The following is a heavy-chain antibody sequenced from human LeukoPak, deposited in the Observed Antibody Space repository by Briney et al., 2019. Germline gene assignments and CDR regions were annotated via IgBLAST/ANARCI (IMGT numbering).Heavy chain of an antibody. CDR2: IYYRSKWYN. V-gene: IGHV6-1*01. CDR1: GDSVSGNRAT. J-gene: IGHJ4*02. CDR3: ARSFSGSKIDY. D-gene: IGHD6-19*01. Sequence: SQTLSLTCAISGDSVSGNRATWNWLRQFPSRGLEWLGRIYYRSKWYNDYAVSVKSRITINPDTSKNQFSLQLNSVTPEDTAVYYCARSFSGSKIDYWGQGTLVTVSS.